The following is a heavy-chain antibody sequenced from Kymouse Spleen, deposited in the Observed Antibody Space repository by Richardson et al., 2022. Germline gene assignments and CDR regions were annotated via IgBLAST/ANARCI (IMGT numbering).Heavy chain of an antibody. CDR2: ISYDGSNK. D-gene: IGHD6-19*01. CDR1: GFTFSSYG. CDR3: AKDQYSSGWDY. Sequence: QVQLVESGGGVVQPGRSLRLSCAASGFTFSSYGMHWVRQAPGKGLEWVAVISYDGSNKYYADSVKGRFTISRDNSKNTLYLQMNSLRAEDTAVYYCAKDQYSSGWDYWGQGTLVTVSS. V-gene: IGHV3-30*18. J-gene: IGHJ4*02.